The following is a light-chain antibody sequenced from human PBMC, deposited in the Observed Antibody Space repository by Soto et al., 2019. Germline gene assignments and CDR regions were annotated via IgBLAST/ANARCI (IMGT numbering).Light chain of an antibody. CDR2: GAS. CDR3: QQYGSSPPT. V-gene: IGKV3-20*01. J-gene: IGKJ1*01. CDR1: QSVSSSY. Sequence: EIVLTQSPGTLSLSPGARATLSCRARQSVSSSYLAWYQQKPGQAPRLLIYGASSRATGIPDRFSGSGSGTDFTLTISRLEPEDFAVYYCQQYGSSPPTFGQGTKVDIK.